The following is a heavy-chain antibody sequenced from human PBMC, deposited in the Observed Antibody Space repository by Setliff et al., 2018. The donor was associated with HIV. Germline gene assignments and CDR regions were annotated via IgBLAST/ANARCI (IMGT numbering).Heavy chain of an antibody. CDR3: ARGSPTAGDY. CDR2: MNPNSGNT. CDR1: GYTFTSYY. J-gene: IGHJ4*02. V-gene: IGHV1-8*02. Sequence: WASVKVSCKASGYTFTSYYMHWVRQATGQGLEWMGWMNPNSGNTGYAQNFQGRVTMTRNTSISTAYMELTSLRFEDTAVYYCARGSPTAGDYWGQGTLVTVSS.